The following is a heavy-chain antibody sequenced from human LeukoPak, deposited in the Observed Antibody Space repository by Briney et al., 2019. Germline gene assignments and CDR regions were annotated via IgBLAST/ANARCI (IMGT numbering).Heavy chain of an antibody. CDR3: ARGGGITTQDWFDP. D-gene: IGHD3-3*01. J-gene: IGHJ5*02. Sequence: SVKVSCKASGGTFSSYAISWVRQAPGQGLEWMGGIIPIFGTANYAQKFQGRVTITADESTSTAYMELSSLRSEDTAVYYRARGGGITTQDWFDPWGQGTLVTVSS. CDR1: GGTFSSYA. V-gene: IGHV1-69*01. CDR2: IIPIFGTA.